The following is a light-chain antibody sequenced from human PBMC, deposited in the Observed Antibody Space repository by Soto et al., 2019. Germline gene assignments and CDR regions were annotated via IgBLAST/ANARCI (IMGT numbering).Light chain of an antibody. CDR2: RNN. CDR1: SSNIGSNY. J-gene: IGLJ2*01. V-gene: IGLV1-47*01. CDR3: AAWDDSLSGVV. Sequence: QSVLTQPPSASGTPGQRVAISCSGSSSNIGSNYVYWYQQLPGTAPKLLIYRNNQRPSGVPDRFPGSKSGTSASLAISGLRSEDEADYYCAAWDDSLSGVVFGGGTQLTVL.